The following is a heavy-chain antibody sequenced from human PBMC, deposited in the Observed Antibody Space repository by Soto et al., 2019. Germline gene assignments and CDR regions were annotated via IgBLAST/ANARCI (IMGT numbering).Heavy chain of an antibody. V-gene: IGHV3-30*18. CDR2: ISYDGSNK. CDR1: GFTFSSYG. J-gene: IGHJ3*02. D-gene: IGHD6-6*01. Sequence: GGSLRLSCAASGFTFSSYGMHWVRQAPGKGLEWVAVISYDGSNKYYADSVKGRFTISRDNSKNTLYLQMNSLRAEDTAVYYCAKDSRLRGIEEYSAFDIWGQGTMVTVSS. CDR3: AKDSRLRGIEEYSAFDI.